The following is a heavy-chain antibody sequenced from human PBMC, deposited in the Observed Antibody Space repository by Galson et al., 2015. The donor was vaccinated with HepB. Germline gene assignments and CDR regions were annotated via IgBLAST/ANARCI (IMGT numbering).Heavy chain of an antibody. CDR1: GFTFSSYA. V-gene: IGHV3-23*01. J-gene: IGHJ5*02. D-gene: IGHD3-22*01. CDR3: AKAGALYYYDSSGYYQT. CDR2: ISGSGGRT. Sequence: SLRLSCAASGFTFSSYAMSWVRQAPGKGLEWVSAISGSGGRTYYADSVEGRFTISRDNSKNTLYLQMNSLRAEDTAVYYCAKAGALYYYDSSGYYQTWGQGTLVTVSS.